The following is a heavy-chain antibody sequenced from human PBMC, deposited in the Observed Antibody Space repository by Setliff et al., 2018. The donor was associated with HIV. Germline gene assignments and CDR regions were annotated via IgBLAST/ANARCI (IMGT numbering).Heavy chain of an antibody. D-gene: IGHD3-22*01. CDR2: ISAYNGNT. V-gene: IGHV1-18*01. Sequence: ASVKVSCKASGYTFTIYDITWVRQAPGQGLEWMGWISAYNGNTNYAQKLQGRVTMTTDTSTSTAYMELRSLRSDDTAVYYCAKDLYYYDDSGYYDAFDIWGQGTMVTVSS. CDR1: GYTFTIYD. J-gene: IGHJ3*02. CDR3: AKDLYYYDDSGYYDAFDI.